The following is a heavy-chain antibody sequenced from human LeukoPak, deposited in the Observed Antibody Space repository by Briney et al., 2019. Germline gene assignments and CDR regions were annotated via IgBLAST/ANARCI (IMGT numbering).Heavy chain of an antibody. CDR3: ARLTLWYYFDY. J-gene: IGHJ4*02. CDR2: IYYSGST. CDR1: GGSISSGGYY. V-gene: IGHV4-31*03. Sequence: SETLSLTCTVSGGSISSGGYYWSWIRQHPGKGLEWIGYIYYSGSTYYNPSLKSRVTISVDTSKNQFSLKLSSVTAADTAVHYCARLTLWYYFDYWGQGTLVTVSS. D-gene: IGHD2-8*02.